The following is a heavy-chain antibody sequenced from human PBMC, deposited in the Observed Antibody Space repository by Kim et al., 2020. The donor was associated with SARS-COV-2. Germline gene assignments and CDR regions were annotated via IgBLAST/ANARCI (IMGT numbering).Heavy chain of an antibody. CDR2: IKQDGSEK. CDR1: GFTFSSYW. V-gene: IGHV3-7*03. J-gene: IGHJ6*02. Sequence: GGSLRLSCAASGFTFSSYWMSWVRQAPWKGLEWVADIKQDGSEKYYVDSVKGRFTISRANAKNSLYLQMNSLRAEDTAVYYCARRAPFGLNCSRGSGCGMEVWGQGPTVTVSS. CDR3: ARRAPFGLNCSRGSGCGMEV. D-gene: IGHD2-2*01.